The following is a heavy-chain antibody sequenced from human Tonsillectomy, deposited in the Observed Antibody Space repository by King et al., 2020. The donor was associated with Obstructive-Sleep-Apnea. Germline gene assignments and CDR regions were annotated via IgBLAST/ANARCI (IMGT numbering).Heavy chain of an antibody. CDR3: AGGWVVVTAIPYDWFDP. Sequence: VQLVESGGGLVQPGGSLRLSCAASGFTFSSYSMNWVRQAPGKGLEWVSYISSSSSTIYYADSVKGRFTISRDNAKNSLYLQMNSLRAEDTAVYYCAGGWVVVTAIPYDWFDPWGQGTLVTVSS. D-gene: IGHD2-21*02. V-gene: IGHV3-48*04. J-gene: IGHJ5*02. CDR1: GFTFSSYS. CDR2: ISSSSSTI.